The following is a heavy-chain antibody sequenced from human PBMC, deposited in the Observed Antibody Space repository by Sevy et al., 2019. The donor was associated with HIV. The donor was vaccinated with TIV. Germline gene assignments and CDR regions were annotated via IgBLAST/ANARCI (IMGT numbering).Heavy chain of an antibody. V-gene: IGHV4-61*01. CDR2: IYNTGKT. CDR3: ARVIYSGNDFFDH. CDR1: GDSVSSGSNY. Sequence: SETLSLTCAVSGDSVSSGSNYWSWVRQAPGKGLQWIGYIYNTGKTNYNPSLNSRLTIFRDTSKNQFSLRLNSVTAADTAIYYCARVIYSGNDFFDHWGQGTLVTVSS. J-gene: IGHJ4*02. D-gene: IGHD1-26*01.